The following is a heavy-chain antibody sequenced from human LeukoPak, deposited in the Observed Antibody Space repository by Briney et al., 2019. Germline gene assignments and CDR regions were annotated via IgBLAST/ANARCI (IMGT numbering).Heavy chain of an antibody. CDR1: GGSISSYY. CDR3: ARRGADDYGDYGFDF. J-gene: IGHJ4*02. D-gene: IGHD4-17*01. Sequence: SSETLSLTRTVSGGSISSYYWTWIRQPPGKGLEWIGYIFYRGSTNYNPSLKSRVTISVDTSKNQFSLKLNSVTAADTAVYYCARRGADDYGDYGFDFWGQGTLVTVSS. V-gene: IGHV4-59*08. CDR2: IFYRGST.